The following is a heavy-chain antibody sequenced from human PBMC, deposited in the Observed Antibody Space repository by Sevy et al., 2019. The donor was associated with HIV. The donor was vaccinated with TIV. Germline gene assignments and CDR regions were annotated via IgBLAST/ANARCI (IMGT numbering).Heavy chain of an antibody. J-gene: IGHJ4*01. CDR2: ISRTGNNK. CDR1: GFSFSSYE. D-gene: IGHD1-26*01. V-gene: IGHV3-48*03. Sequence: GGSLRLSCAASGFSFSSYEMNWGRQAPGEGLEWVSYISRTGNNKYYADSVKGRITISRENTKKSLYLQMYSLRAEDTAVYYCVRVGWAPPVDYWGQGTLVTVSS. CDR3: VRVGWAPPVDY.